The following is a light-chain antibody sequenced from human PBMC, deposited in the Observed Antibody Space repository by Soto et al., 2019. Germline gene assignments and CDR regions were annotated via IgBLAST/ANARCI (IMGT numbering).Light chain of an antibody. CDR2: AAS. Sequence: DIQMTQSPSSLSASVGDRVTITCRASQSISSYLNWYQQKPGKAPKLLIYAASNLETGVPSRFSGGGSGTDFTFTISSLQPEYIATYYCQQYDNLPGYTFGQGTKLEIK. V-gene: IGKV1-33*01. CDR1: QSISSY. CDR3: QQYDNLPGYT. J-gene: IGKJ2*01.